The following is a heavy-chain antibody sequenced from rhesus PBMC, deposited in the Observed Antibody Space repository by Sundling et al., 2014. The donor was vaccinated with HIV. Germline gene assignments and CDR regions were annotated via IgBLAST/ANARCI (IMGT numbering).Heavy chain of an antibody. CDR1: GVSISGYY. CDR2: ICDSSGST. CDR3: ARGGWSGKDY. Sequence: QVQLQESGPGLVKPSETLSLTCAVSGVSISGYYWNWIRQPPGKGLEWIGSICDSSGSTYYNPSLKSRVTISKETSKNQFFLKLTSVTAADTAVYYCARGGWSGKDYWGQGVLVTVSS. D-gene: IGHD3-22*01. J-gene: IGHJ4*01. V-gene: IGHV4-165*01.